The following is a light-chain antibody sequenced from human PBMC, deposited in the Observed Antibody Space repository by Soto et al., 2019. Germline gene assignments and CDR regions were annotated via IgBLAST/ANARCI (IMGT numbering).Light chain of an antibody. CDR2: SAS. V-gene: IGKV1D-12*01. J-gene: IGKJ4*01. Sequence: DIQMTQSPSSVSASVGDRVTITCRASQGISSWLAWYQQKPAKAPKLLIYSASTLQSGVPSRFSGRGSEPDFTRTISSLQPEDFATYYCQQAHSFPLTFGGGTKVEIK. CDR1: QGISSW. CDR3: QQAHSFPLT.